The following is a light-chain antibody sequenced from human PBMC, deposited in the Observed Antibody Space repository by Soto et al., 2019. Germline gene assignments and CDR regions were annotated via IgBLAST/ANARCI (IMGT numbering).Light chain of an antibody. Sequence: EIVLTHSPGILSLSPVERSSLSCGASQSISSSFLAWYPQKPGQAPRLLIYGASSRATGIPDRFSGTGSETDFTLTISRLEPEDFAVYYCQKYDNSPITFGQGKRREIK. CDR3: QKYDNSPIT. V-gene: IGKV3-20*01. CDR2: GAS. J-gene: IGKJ5*01. CDR1: QSISSSF.